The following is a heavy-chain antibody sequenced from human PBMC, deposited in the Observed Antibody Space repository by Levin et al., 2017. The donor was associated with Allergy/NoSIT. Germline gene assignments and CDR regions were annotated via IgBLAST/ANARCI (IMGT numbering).Heavy chain of an antibody. CDR1: GGTFSSYA. D-gene: IGHD3-16*01. CDR3: ASLDLGGNWYFDL. J-gene: IGHJ2*01. V-gene: IGHV1-69*06. Sequence: SVKVSCKASGGTFSSYAISWVRQAPGQGLEWMGGIIPIFGTANYAQKFQGRVTITADKSTSTAYMELSSLRSEDTAVYYCASLDLGGNWYFDLWGRGTLVTVSS. CDR2: IIPIFGTA.